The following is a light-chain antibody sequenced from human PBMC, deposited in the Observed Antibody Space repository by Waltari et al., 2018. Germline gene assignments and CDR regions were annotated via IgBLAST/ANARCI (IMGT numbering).Light chain of an antibody. CDR2: LNTDGSH. J-gene: IGLJ1*01. V-gene: IGLV4-69*01. Sequence: QLVLTQSPSASASLGASVKLTRTLSSGHSRYAIARHQQQPEKGPRYLMRLNTDGSHSKGDGIPDRFSGSSSGAERYLTISSLQSEDEADYYCQTWGTGIQVFGTGTKVTVL. CDR1: SGHSRYA. CDR3: QTWGTGIQV.